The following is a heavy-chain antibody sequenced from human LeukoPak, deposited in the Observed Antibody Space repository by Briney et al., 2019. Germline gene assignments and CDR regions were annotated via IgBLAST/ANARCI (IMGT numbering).Heavy chain of an antibody. CDR1: GGSISSGDYY. V-gene: IGHV4-30-4*01. CDR3: ARGTGTQSDY. D-gene: IGHD1-1*01. J-gene: IGHJ4*02. Sequence: PSETLSLTCTVSGGSISSGDYYWSWIRQPPGKGLEWIGYIYYSGSTCYNPSLKSRVTIPVDTSKNQFSLKLSSVTAADTAVCYCARGTGTQSDYWGQGTLVTVSS. CDR2: IYYSGST.